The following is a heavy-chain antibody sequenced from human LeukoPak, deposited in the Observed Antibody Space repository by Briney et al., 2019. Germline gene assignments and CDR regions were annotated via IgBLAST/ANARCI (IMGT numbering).Heavy chain of an antibody. CDR2: ISGSDGST. J-gene: IGHJ3*02. Sequence: PGGSLRLSCAASGFTFSSYAMSWVRQAPGKGLEWVSVISGSDGSTYYADSVKGRFTISRDNSKNTLYLQMNSLRAEDTAVFYFAKPRGEECLVGLYDAFDIWGQGTMVTVSS. D-gene: IGHD6-19*01. CDR1: GFTFSSYA. V-gene: IGHV3-23*01. CDR3: AKPRGEECLVGLYDAFDI.